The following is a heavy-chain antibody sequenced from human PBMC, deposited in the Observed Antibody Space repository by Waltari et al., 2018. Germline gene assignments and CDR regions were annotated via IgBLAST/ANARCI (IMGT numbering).Heavy chain of an antibody. CDR2: ISGSGGNT. D-gene: IGHD5-18*01. Sequence: EVQLVESGGGLVQPGGSLRLSCAASGFTFGSYGMTWVRQAAGKGLEWVSGISGSGGNTYYADSVKGRFTISRDNSKSTLSLQMNSVRADDTAVYYCARGAAYSRFDYWGQGTTVVVSS. CDR3: ARGAAYSRFDY. CDR1: GFTFGSYG. V-gene: IGHV3-23*04. J-gene: IGHJ4*03.